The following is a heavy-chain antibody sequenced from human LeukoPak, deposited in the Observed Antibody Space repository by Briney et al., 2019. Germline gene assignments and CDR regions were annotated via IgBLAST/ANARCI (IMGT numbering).Heavy chain of an antibody. Sequence: GGSLRLSCGASGFIFSTYSMTWVRQAPGKGLEWVASISSSTAYTSYADSVKGRFTISRDNAKNSLYLQMNSLRAEDTAVYYCAKERGAAAATVYFDYWGQGTQVTVSS. V-gene: IGHV3-21*01. D-gene: IGHD6-13*01. CDR3: AKERGAAAATVYFDY. J-gene: IGHJ4*02. CDR2: ISSSTAYT. CDR1: GFIFSTYS.